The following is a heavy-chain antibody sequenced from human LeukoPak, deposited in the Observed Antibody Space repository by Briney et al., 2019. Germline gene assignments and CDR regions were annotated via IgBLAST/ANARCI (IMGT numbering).Heavy chain of an antibody. CDR1: GGSFSGYY. CDR2: INHSGST. D-gene: IGHD3-10*01. J-gene: IGHJ6*02. Sequence: SETLSLTCPVYGGSFSGYYWSWIRQPPGKGLEWIGEINHSGSTNYNPSLKSRVTISVDTSKNQFSLKLSSVTAADTAVYYCAGEARHYYYYGMDVWGQGTTVTVSS. V-gene: IGHV4-34*01. CDR3: AGEARHYYYYGMDV.